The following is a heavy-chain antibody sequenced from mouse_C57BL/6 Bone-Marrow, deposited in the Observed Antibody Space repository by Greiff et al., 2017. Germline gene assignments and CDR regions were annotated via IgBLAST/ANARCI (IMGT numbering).Heavy chain of an antibody. Sequence: QVQLKQPGAELVMPGASVKLSCKASGYTFTSYWMHWVKQRPGQGLEWIGEIDPSDSYTNYNQKFKGKSTLTVDKSSSTAYMQLSSLTSEDSAVYYCARLEVGVDYWGQGTTLTVSS. V-gene: IGHV1-69*01. CDR1: GYTFTSYW. CDR3: ARLEVGVDY. CDR2: IDPSDSYT. J-gene: IGHJ2*01.